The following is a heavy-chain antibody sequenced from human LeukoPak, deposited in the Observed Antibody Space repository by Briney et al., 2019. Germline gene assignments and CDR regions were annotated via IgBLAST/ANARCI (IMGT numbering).Heavy chain of an antibody. D-gene: IGHD3-10*01. J-gene: IGHJ4*02. CDR2: INHSGST. CDR1: GGPFSGYY. Sequence: PSETLSLTCAVYGGPFSGYYWSWIRQPPGKGLEWIGEINHSGSTNYNPSLKSRVTISVDTSKNQFSLKLSSVTAADTAVYYCARGRITMVYWGQGTLVTVSS. CDR3: ARGRITMVY. V-gene: IGHV4-34*01.